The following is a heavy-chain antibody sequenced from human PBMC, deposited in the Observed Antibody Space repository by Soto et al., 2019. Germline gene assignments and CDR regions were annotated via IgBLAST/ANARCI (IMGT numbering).Heavy chain of an antibody. CDR1: GDTFRTYT. Sequence: SGQVSRQPSGDTFRTYTIRLMRQAPLQVLEWTAGIIPIFGTANYAQKVQGRVTITADESTSTAYMELSSLRSEDTAVYYCARKRRYGSGSSSPHYYYYYGMDVWGQGTTVTVSS. D-gene: IGHD3-10*01. J-gene: IGHJ6*02. CDR2: IIPIFGTA. CDR3: ARKRRYGSGSSSPHYYYYYGMDV. V-gene: IGHV1-69*13.